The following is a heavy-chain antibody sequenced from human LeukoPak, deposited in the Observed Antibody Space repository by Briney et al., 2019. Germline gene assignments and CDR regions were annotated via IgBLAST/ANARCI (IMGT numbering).Heavy chain of an antibody. CDR3: AREAGLYDSSGYYLDY. J-gene: IGHJ4*02. V-gene: IGHV3-66*01. D-gene: IGHD3-22*01. CDR2: IYSGGST. CDR1: GFSVSSNY. Sequence: SGGSLRLPCVVSGFSVSSNYMSWVRQAPGKGLEWVSVIYSGGSTYYADSVKGRFTISRDNSNNTLYLQMNSLRAEDTAVYHCAREAGLYDSSGYYLDYWGQGTLVTVSS.